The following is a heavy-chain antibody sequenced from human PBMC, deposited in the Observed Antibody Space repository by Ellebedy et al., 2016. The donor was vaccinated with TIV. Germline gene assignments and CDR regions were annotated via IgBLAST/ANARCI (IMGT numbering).Heavy chain of an antibody. CDR1: GFAFDDDW. CDR3: AKDDGLVRGFSFDV. CDR2: IQKHGGEK. Sequence: GESLKISCAASGFAFDDDWMTWVRQAPGKGLEWVANIQKHGGEKYYVDSVKGRFTISRDNAKNSLYLQMNSLRPEDTALYYCAKDDGLVRGFSFDVWGQGTMVTVSS. V-gene: IGHV3-7*03. J-gene: IGHJ3*01. D-gene: IGHD3-10*01.